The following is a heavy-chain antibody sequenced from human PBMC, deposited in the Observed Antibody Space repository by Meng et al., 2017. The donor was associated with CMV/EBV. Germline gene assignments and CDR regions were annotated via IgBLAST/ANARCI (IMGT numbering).Heavy chain of an antibody. J-gene: IGHJ6*02. V-gene: IGHV4-34*01. CDR2: INHSGST. Sequence: IREPPGKGLEWIGEINHSGSTNYNPYLKSRVTISVETSKNQFSLKLSSVTAEDTAVYYCARGKGRIVVVPAAIPYTRYSQGYYGMDVWGQGTMVTVSS. CDR3: ARGKGRIVVVPAAIPYTRYSQGYYGMDV. D-gene: IGHD2-2*02.